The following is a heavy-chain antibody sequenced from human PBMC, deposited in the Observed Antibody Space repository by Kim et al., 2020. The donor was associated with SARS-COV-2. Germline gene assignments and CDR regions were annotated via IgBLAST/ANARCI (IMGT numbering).Heavy chain of an antibody. CDR3: TRVKVDFWSGYYTFDY. CDR1: GFTFGDYA. V-gene: IGHV3-49*04. J-gene: IGHJ4*02. D-gene: IGHD3-3*01. CDR2: IRSKTYGGTT. Sequence: GGSLRLSCTASGFTFGDYAMSWVRQAPGKGLEWVGFIRSKTYGGTTEYAASVKGRFTISRDDSKSIAYLQMNSLKTEDTAVYYCTRVKVDFWSGYYTFDYWGQGTLVTVSS.